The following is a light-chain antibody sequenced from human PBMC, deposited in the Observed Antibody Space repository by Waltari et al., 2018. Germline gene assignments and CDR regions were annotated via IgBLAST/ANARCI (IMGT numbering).Light chain of an antibody. CDR2: EVS. J-gene: IGLJ1*01. CDR3: SSYTTSSAPGV. Sequence: QSALTQPASVSGSPGQSITISCSGTDSDVGASDCVAWYQQHPGKAPHLIIYEVSNRPSGISNRFSASKSGNTASLTISGLQAEDEADYYCSSYTTSSAPGVFGTGTRVTVL. CDR1: DSDVGASDC. V-gene: IGLV2-14*01.